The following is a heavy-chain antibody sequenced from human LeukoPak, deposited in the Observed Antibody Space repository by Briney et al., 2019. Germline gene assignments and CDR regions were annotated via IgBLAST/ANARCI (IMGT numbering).Heavy chain of an antibody. J-gene: IGHJ4*02. V-gene: IGHV1-2*02. CDR3: ARDHDYGSGSYYTSGY. CDR2: INPNSGGT. CDR1: GYTFTGYY. Sequence: ASVKVSCKASGYTFTGYYMHWVRQAPGQGLEWMGWINPNSGGTNYAQKFQGRVTMTRDTSISTAYMELSRLRSDDTAVYYCARDHDYGSGSYYTSGYWGQGTLVTVSS. D-gene: IGHD3-10*01.